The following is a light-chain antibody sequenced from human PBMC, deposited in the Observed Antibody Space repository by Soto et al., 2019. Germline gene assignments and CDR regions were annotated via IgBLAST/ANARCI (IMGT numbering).Light chain of an antibody. J-gene: IGLJ3*02. CDR1: SSNIGAGYD. CDR2: GNN. V-gene: IGLV1-40*01. CDR3: QSYDSSLSGCV. Sequence: QSVLTQPPSVSGAPGQRVTMSCTGSSSNIGAGYDVHWYQQLPGTAPKLLIYGNNNRPSGVPDRFSGSKSGTSASLAITGLQAEDEADYYCQSYDSSLSGCVFGGGTKLTVL.